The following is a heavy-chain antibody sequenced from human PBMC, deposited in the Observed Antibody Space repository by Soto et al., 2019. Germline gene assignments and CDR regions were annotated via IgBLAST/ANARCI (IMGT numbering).Heavy chain of an antibody. V-gene: IGHV4-34*12. CDR1: GGSFSDYY. J-gene: IGHJ3*02. CDR2: ILHPGNT. CDR3: ARALGSFDI. D-gene: IGHD3-16*01. Sequence: QVQLQQWGAGLLKPSETLSLTCAVYGGSFSDYYWSWIRQPPGKGLEWIGEILHPGNTNYNPSLKSRVTVSVDTSKNQFSLEMNSVTAADTAMYYCARALGSFDIWGQGTMVTVSS.